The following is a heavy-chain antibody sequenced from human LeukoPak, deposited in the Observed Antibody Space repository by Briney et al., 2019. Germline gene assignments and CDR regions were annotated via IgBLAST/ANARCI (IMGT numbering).Heavy chain of an antibody. CDR3: ARWGYGDTGGY. CDR2: INPSGGST. CDR1: GYTFTSYY. D-gene: IGHD4-17*01. V-gene: IGHV1-46*01. Sequence: GASVKVSCKASGYTFTSYYMHWVRQAPGQGLEWMGIINPSGGSTSYAQKFQGRVTMTTDTSTSTAYMELRSLRSDDTAVYYCARWGYGDTGGYWGQGTLVTVSS. J-gene: IGHJ4*02.